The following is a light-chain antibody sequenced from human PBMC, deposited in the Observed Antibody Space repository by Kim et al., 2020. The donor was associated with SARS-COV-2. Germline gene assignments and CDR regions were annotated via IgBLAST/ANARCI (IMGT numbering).Light chain of an antibody. J-gene: IGLJ3*02. CDR1: SGHSNYG. CDR2: LNSDGSH. V-gene: IGLV4-69*01. CDR3: QTWDTGIRV. Sequence: SVTLTSTLSSGHSNYGIAWHQQQPEKGPRYLMKLNSDGSHSEGDGIPDRFSGSSSGAERHLTISSLQSEDEAHYYCQTWDTGIRVFGGGTQLTVL.